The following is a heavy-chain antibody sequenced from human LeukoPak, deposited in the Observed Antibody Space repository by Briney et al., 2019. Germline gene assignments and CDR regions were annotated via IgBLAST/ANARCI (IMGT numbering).Heavy chain of an antibody. CDR2: INHSGST. CDR1: GGSFSGYY. Sequence: PSETLSLTCAVYGGSFSGYYWSWIRQPPGKGLEWIGEINHSGSTNYNPSLKSRVTISVDTSKNQFSLKLSSVTAAGTAVYYCACSSPNYYYYGMDVWGQGTTVTVSS. CDR3: ACSSPNYYYYGMDV. D-gene: IGHD2-2*01. V-gene: IGHV4-34*01. J-gene: IGHJ6*02.